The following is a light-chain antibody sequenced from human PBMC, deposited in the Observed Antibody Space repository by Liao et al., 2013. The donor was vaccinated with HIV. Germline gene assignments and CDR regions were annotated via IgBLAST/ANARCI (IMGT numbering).Light chain of an antibody. CDR2: QDS. V-gene: IGLV3-1*01. CDR3: QAWDSSTPVV. CDR1: KLGDKY. J-gene: IGLJ2*01. Sequence: SYELTQPPSVSVSPGQIASIACSGDKLGDKYASWYQQKPGRSPVLIIYQDSKRPSGIPDRFSGSNSGTTATLTISGTQAMDEADYYCQAWDSSTPVVFGGGTKLTVL.